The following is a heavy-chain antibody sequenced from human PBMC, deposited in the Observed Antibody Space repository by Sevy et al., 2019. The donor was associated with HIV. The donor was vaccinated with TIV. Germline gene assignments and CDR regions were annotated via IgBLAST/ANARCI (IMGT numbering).Heavy chain of an antibody. Sequence: SETLSLTCTVSGDSVSSGSYYWSWIRQPPGKGLEWIGFIYYSGSTNYNPSLKSRVTISVDTSKNQFSLKLSSVTAADTAVYYCARDSGDYGAGGWFDPWGQGTLVTVSS. CDR1: GDSVSSGSYY. V-gene: IGHV4-61*01. CDR3: ARDSGDYGAGGWFDP. CDR2: IYYSGST. D-gene: IGHD4-17*01. J-gene: IGHJ5*02.